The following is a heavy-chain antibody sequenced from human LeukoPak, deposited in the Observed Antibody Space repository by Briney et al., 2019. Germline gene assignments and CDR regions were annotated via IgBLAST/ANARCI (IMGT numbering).Heavy chain of an antibody. J-gene: IGHJ4*02. CDR2: ISHSGSS. CDR1: GGPFSGYY. CDR3: ARGKVSDY. V-gene: IGHV4-34*01. Sequence: PSETLSLTCAVYGGPFSGYYWSWIRQPPGKGLEWIGEISHSGSSNYNPSLKSRVTISVDTSKNQFSLKLSSVTAADTAVYYCARGKVSDYWGQGTLVTVSS.